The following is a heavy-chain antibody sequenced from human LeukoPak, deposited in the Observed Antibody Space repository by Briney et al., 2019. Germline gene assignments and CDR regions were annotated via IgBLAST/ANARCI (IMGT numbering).Heavy chain of an antibody. Sequence: GGSLRLSCAASGFTFSSYAMHWVRQAPGKGLEWVAVISYDGSNKYYADSVKGRFTISRDNSKNTLYLQMNSLRAEDTAVYYCASERSYGMDVWGQGTTVTVSS. V-gene: IGHV3-30*14. CDR3: ASERSYGMDV. CDR2: ISYDGSNK. CDR1: GFTFSSYA. J-gene: IGHJ6*02.